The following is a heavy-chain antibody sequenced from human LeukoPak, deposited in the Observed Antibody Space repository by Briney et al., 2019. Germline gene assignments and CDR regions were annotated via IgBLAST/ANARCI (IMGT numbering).Heavy chain of an antibody. CDR3: AKDPAAAGTAEYFQH. Sequence: GGSLRLSCATSGFTFSSYAMSWVRQAPGKGLEWVSGIGASGGSTYYADSVKGRFAISRDNSKNTLYLQMNSLRAEDTAVYYCAKDPAAAGTAEYFQHWGQGTLVTVSS. V-gene: IGHV3-23*01. CDR1: GFTFSSYA. CDR2: IGASGGST. D-gene: IGHD6-13*01. J-gene: IGHJ1*01.